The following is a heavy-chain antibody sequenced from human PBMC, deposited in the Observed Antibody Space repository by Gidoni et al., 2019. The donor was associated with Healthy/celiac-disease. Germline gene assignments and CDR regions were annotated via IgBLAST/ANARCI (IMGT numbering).Heavy chain of an antibody. Sequence: QLQLQESGPGLVKPSETLSLTCTVSGGSISSSSYYWGWIRQPPGKGLEWIGSIYYSGSTYYNPSLKSRVTISVDTSKNQFSRKLSSVTAADTAVYYCARLVGPDYFDYWGQGTLVTVSS. J-gene: IGHJ4*02. CDR2: IYYSGST. V-gene: IGHV4-39*01. CDR3: ARLVGPDYFDY. CDR1: GGSISSSSYY.